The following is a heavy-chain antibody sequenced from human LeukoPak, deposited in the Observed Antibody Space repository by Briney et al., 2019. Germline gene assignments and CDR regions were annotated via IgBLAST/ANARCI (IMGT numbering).Heavy chain of an antibody. V-gene: IGHV4-39*01. D-gene: IGHD3-10*01. CDR1: GGSISSSSYY. J-gene: IGHJ4*02. CDR2: IYYSGST. CDR3: ARHVPGWFGELFPDY. Sequence: SETLSLTCTVSGGSISSSSYYWGWIRQPPGKGLEWIGSIYYSGSTYYNPSLKSRVTISVDTSKNQFSLKLSSVTAADTAVYYCARHVPGWFGELFPDYWGQGTLVTVSS.